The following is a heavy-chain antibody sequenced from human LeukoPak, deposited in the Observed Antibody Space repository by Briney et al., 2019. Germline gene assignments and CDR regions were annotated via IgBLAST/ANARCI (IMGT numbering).Heavy chain of an antibody. Sequence: GGSLRLSCAASGFTFSSYGMHWVRQAPGKGLEWVAVISYDGSNKYYADSVKGRFTISRDNSKNTLYLQMNSLRAEDTAVYYCAKVGRGPFDYWGQGTLVTVSS. J-gene: IGHJ4*02. CDR2: ISYDGSNK. CDR1: GFTFSSYG. CDR3: AKVGRGPFDY. V-gene: IGHV3-30*18. D-gene: IGHD3-10*01.